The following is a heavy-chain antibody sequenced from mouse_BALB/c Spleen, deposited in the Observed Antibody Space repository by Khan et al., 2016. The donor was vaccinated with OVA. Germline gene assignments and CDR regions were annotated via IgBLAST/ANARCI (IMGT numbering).Heavy chain of an antibody. J-gene: IGHJ4*01. CDR2: IIPSTVYT. D-gene: IGHD1-1*01. CDR1: GYTFTSYT. CDR3: ARDFHYYGSRGAMDN. Sequence: QVQLKQSGAKLARPGASVKMSCKASGYTFTSYTMHWVKQRPGQGLEWIGYIIPSTVYTNYNQKFKDKATLTADKSSSTAYMQLSSLTSEDSAVYYCARDFHYYGSRGAMDNWGQGTSVTVSS. V-gene: IGHV1-4*01.